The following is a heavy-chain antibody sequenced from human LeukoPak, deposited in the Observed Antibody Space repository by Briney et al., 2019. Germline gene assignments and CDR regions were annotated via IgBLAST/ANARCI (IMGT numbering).Heavy chain of an antibody. CDR2: IRYDGSNK. Sequence: GSLRLSCAASGFTFSSYGMHWVRQAPGKGLEWVAFIRYDGSNKYYADSVKGRFTISRDNSKNTLYLQMNSLRAEDTAVYYCAKDEEEVVAATPWKYFDYWGQGSLITVSS. J-gene: IGHJ4*02. V-gene: IGHV3-30*02. D-gene: IGHD2-15*01. CDR3: AKDEEEVVAATPWKYFDY. CDR1: GFTFSSYG.